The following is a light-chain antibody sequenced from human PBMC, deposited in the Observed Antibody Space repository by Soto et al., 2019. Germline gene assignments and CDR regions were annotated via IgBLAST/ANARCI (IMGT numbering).Light chain of an antibody. CDR3: QQYYSTLLYT. Sequence: DIVMTQSPDSLAVSRGERATINCKSSQSVLYSSNNKNYLAWYQQKPGQPPKLLIYWASTRESGVPDRFSGSGSVTDFTLTISSLQAEDVAVYYCQQYYSTLLYTFGQGTKLEIK. CDR1: QSVLYSSNNKNY. J-gene: IGKJ2*01. CDR2: WAS. V-gene: IGKV4-1*01.